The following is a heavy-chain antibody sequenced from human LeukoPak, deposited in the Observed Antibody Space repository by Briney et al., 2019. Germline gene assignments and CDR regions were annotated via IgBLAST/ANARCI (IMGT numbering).Heavy chain of an antibody. CDR2: ISYDGSNK. CDR1: GFTFSSYA. J-gene: IGHJ6*02. CDR3: ARDQTPYYYYGMDL. D-gene: IGHD2-15*01. V-gene: IGHV3-30-3*01. Sequence: GGSLRLSCAASGFTFSSYAMHWVRQSPGKGLEWVAVISYDGSNKYYADSVKGRFTISRDNSKNTLYLQMNSLRAEDTAVYYCARDQTPYYYYGMDLWGQGTTVTVSS.